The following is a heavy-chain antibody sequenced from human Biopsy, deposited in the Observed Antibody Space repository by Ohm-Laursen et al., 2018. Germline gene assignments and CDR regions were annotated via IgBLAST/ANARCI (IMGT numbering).Heavy chain of an antibody. D-gene: IGHD1-26*01. CDR1: GDSINNYY. Sequence: PSETLSLTCTVSGDSINNYYWSWIRQSAGKGLEWIGRIYTGGSPNYNLSLESRATMSVDTSKNQFSLNLRSVTAADTAVYYCARGTGRYYVYGAFDIWGQGTVVTVSS. V-gene: IGHV4-4*07. CDR3: ARGTGRYYVYGAFDI. J-gene: IGHJ3*02. CDR2: IYTGGSP.